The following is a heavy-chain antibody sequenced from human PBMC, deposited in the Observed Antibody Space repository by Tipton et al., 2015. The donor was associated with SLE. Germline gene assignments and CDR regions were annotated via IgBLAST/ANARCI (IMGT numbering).Heavy chain of an antibody. CDR3: ASAVVVNNDWYFDL. Sequence: TLSLTCAVSGYPISSGYYWGWIRQPPGKGLEWIGSIYHSGSTHYNPSLKSRVTISVDTSKNQFSLKLSSVTAADTAVYYCASAVVVNNDWYFDLWGRGTLVTVSS. CDR1: GYPISSGYY. CDR2: IYHSGST. V-gene: IGHV4-38-2*01. J-gene: IGHJ2*01. D-gene: IGHD3-22*01.